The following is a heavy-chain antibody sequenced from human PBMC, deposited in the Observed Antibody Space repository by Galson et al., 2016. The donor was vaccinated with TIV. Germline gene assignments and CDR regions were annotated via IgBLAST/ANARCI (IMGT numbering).Heavy chain of an antibody. CDR3: ARDRSTYYFDSSGYSPFDY. Sequence: ETLSLTCGVSGYSINSGYYWGWIRQPPGKGLEWIGSIYHSGMTYYNPSLESRVTISVDTSKNRFSLRLNSVTTADTAVYYCARDRSTYYFDSSGYSPFDYWGQGTLVTVSS. D-gene: IGHD3-22*01. CDR1: GYSINSGYY. J-gene: IGHJ4*02. CDR2: IYHSGMT. V-gene: IGHV4-38-2*02.